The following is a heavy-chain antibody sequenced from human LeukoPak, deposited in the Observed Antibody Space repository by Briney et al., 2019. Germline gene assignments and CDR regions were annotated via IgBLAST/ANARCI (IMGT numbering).Heavy chain of an antibody. Sequence: PGGSLRLSCAASGSTFSTYAMSWVRQAPGKGLEWVSAISGSGGGVYYADSVKGLFTISRDNSKNTLYLQMNSLRADDTALYYCAKGSSGWPEVGWGIDYWGQGTLVTVSS. CDR1: GSTFSTYA. CDR3: AKGSSGWPEVGWGIDY. D-gene: IGHD6-19*01. CDR2: ISGSGGGV. V-gene: IGHV3-23*01. J-gene: IGHJ4*02.